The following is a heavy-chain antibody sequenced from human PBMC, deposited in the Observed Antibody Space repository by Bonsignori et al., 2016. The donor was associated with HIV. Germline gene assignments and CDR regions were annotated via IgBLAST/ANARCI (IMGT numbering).Heavy chain of an antibody. V-gene: IGHV3-30*18. CDR3: AKDHSSSFRTPYYMDV. CDR1: GFTFSSYG. D-gene: IGHD6-13*01. Sequence: GGSLRLSCAASGFTFSSYGMHWVRQAPGKGLEWVAVISYDGSNKYYADSVKGRFTISRDNSKNTLYLQMNSLRAEDTAVYYCAKDHSSSFRTPYYMDVWGKGTTVTVSS. CDR2: ISYDGSNK. J-gene: IGHJ6*03.